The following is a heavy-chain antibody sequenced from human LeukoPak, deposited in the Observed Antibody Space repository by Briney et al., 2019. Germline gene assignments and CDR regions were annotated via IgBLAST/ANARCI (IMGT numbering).Heavy chain of an antibody. Sequence: GSLRLSCAASGFTFNTYAMHWIRQPPGKGLECIGHIYYTGSTYYKPSLESRVTISVDTAKNQISLKLSSVTAADTAVYYCARYEEFSTGYSASSPRHYFDHWGQGTLVTVSS. V-gene: IGHV4-59*01. J-gene: IGHJ4*02. CDR2: IYYTGST. CDR1: GFTFNTYA. CDR3: ARYEEFSTGYSASSPRHYFDH. D-gene: IGHD3/OR15-3a*01.